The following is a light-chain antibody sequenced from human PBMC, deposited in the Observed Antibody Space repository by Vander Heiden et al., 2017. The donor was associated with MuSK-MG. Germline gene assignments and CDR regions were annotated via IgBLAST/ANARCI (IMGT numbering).Light chain of an antibody. J-gene: IGKJ1*01. CDR3: QQFDSTPQT. V-gene: IGKV4-1*01. Sequence: DIVMTQSPDSLAVSLGERATINCKSSQSVLYSSNNNNYLAWYQQKPGQPPKLLIYWASTRESGVPDRFSGSGSGTDFTLTISGLQAEDVAVYYCQQFDSTPQTFGQGTKVEIK. CDR2: WAS. CDR1: QSVLYSSNNNNY.